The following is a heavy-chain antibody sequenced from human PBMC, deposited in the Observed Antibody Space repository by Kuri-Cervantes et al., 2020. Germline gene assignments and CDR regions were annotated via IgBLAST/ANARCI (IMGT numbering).Heavy chain of an antibody. CDR3: AVIYLQGSEKDY. CDR2: ISYDGSNK. D-gene: IGHD3-10*01. Sequence: LSLTCAASGFTFSSYAMHWVRQAPGKGLEWVAVISYDGSNKYYADSVKGRFTISRDNSKNTLYLQMNSLRAEDTAVYYCAVIYLQGSEKDYWGQGTLVTVSS. V-gene: IGHV3-30-3*01. CDR1: GFTFSSYA. J-gene: IGHJ4*02.